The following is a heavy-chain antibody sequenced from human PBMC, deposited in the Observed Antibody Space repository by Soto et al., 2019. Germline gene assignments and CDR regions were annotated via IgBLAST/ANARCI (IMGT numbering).Heavy chain of an antibody. D-gene: IGHD2-21*02. V-gene: IGHV1-3*05. CDR1: GYTFTSYA. CDR3: ARAWVVVTAPDY. Sequence: QVQLVQSGAEEKKPGASVKVSCKASGYTFTSYAMHWVRQAPGQRLEWMGWINAGNGNTKYSQKFQGRVTITRDTAASTAYRDLSSLRSEDTAVYYCARAWVVVTAPDYWGQGTLVTVSS. CDR2: INAGNGNT. J-gene: IGHJ4*02.